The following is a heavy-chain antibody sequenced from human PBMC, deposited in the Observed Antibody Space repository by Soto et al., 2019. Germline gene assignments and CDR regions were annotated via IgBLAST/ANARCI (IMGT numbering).Heavy chain of an antibody. CDR3: ARDQGGEFLKGSGMDV. CDR1: GDSISRYY. CDR2: IYYSGET. D-gene: IGHD3-10*01. V-gene: IGHV4-59*01. Sequence: QVQLQESGPGLVKPSETLSLTCTVSGDSISRYYWSWIRLSPGKGLEWIGYIYYSGETNYNPSVTRXVXIXXDRTTNQFSLKLSSVTAADTAVYYCARDQGGEFLKGSGMDVWGQGTTVTVSS. J-gene: IGHJ6*02.